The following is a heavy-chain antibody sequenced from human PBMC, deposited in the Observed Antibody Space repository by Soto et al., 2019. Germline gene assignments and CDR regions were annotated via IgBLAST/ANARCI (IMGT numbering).Heavy chain of an antibody. J-gene: IGHJ4*02. V-gene: IGHV3-23*01. CDR2: MSYSGTTT. Sequence: EVQLLESGGGLVQPEGSLRLSCAASGFTFSSHAMSWVRQAPGKGLEWVSAMSYSGTTTYYAESVKGQFTSSRDNSKNSLYLQMNSLRVEDTAIYYCAKRCQLFGEVESSPNFDYRGQGTLFTLSS. D-gene: IGHD3-3*01. CDR1: GFTFSSHA. CDR3: AKRCQLFGEVESSPNFDY.